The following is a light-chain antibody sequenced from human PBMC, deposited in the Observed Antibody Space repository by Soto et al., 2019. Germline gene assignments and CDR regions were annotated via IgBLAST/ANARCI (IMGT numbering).Light chain of an antibody. CDR3: SSFAANDNVV. CDR2: EVN. CDR1: SSDVGAYDY. V-gene: IGLV2-8*01. Sequence: QSALTQPPSASGSPGQSVTISCTGTSSDVGAYDYVCWYQQHPGKAPKLMIYEVNKRPSGVPDRFSGSKSGNTASLTVSGLQAGVEADYYCSSFAANDNVVFGGGTQLTVL. J-gene: IGLJ3*02.